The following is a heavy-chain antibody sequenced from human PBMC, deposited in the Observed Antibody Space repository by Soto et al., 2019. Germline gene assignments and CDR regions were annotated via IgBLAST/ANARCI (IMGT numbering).Heavy chain of an antibody. J-gene: IGHJ4*02. CDR3: AKVSSSWYAGFFDL. CDR2: LSDSGISI. D-gene: IGHD6-13*01. CDR1: GFTFGSHA. Sequence: EVQLLESGGGLVQPGVSLRRSCTASGFTFGSHAMTWVRQAPGKGLEWVSGLSDSGISIYYADSVKDRLTISRDNSKNTLYLQIHTLRAEDTAVYYCAKVSSSWYAGFFDLWGQGTLVTVSS. V-gene: IGHV3-23*01.